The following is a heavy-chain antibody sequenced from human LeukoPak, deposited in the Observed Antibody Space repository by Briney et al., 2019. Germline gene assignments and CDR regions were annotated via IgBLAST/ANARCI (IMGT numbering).Heavy chain of an antibody. Sequence: SETLSLTCTVSGGSISSYYWTWIRQPPGKGLEWIGYIYYSGSTNYNPSLKSRVTISLDTFKNQFSLKLSSVTAADTAVYYCARWSRDGYNYFDYWGQGTLVTVSS. D-gene: IGHD5-24*01. CDR3: ARWSRDGYNYFDY. CDR2: IYYSGST. V-gene: IGHV4-59*01. J-gene: IGHJ4*02. CDR1: GGSISSYY.